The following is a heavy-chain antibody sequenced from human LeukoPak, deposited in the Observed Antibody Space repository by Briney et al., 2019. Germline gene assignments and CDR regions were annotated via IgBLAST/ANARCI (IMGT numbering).Heavy chain of an antibody. V-gene: IGHV1-2*02. J-gene: IGHJ5*02. Sequence: ASVKVSCKASGYTFTDDYVHWVRQAPGQGLEWMGWINPNSGGTNYAQKFQGRVTMTRDTSISTAYMELSRLRSDDTAVYYCAREIAAAGTNWFDPWGQGTLVTVSS. CDR1: GYTFTDDY. CDR2: INPNSGGT. D-gene: IGHD6-13*01. CDR3: AREIAAAGTNWFDP.